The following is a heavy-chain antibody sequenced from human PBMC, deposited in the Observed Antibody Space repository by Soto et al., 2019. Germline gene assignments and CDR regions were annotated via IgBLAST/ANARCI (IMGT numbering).Heavy chain of an antibody. CDR2: ISSSSRYI. J-gene: IGHJ6*02. CDR1: GFTFSSYS. D-gene: IGHD2-15*01. CDR3: ARDRLVAATSAPPYCYYGMDV. Sequence: GASLRLSCATSGFTFSSYSMNWVRQAPGMGLEWVSSISSSSRYIYYADSVRGRFTISRDNAKNSLYLQINSLRAEDTAVYYCARDRLVAATSAPPYCYYGMDVWGQGTTVTVSS. V-gene: IGHV3-21*01.